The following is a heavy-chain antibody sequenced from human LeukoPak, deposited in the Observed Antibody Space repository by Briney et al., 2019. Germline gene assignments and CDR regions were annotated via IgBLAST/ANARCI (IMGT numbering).Heavy chain of an antibody. CDR2: ISSSSSYI. CDR1: GFTFSSYS. CDR3: ARGPMVRGVIIRRSKSGYFDY. J-gene: IGHJ4*02. Sequence: GGSLRLSCAASGFTFSSYSMNWVRQAPGKGLEWVSSISSSSSYIYYADSVKGRFTISRDNAKNSLYLQMNSLRAEDTAVYYCARGPMVRGVIIRRSKSGYFDYWGQGTLVTVSS. D-gene: IGHD3-10*01. V-gene: IGHV3-21*01.